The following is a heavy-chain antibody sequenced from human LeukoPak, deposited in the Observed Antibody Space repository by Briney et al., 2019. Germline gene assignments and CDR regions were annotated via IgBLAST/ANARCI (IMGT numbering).Heavy chain of an antibody. CDR2: IIPIFGTA. CDR1: GGTFSSYA. D-gene: IGHD3-22*01. J-gene: IGHJ5*02. Sequence: SVKVSCKASGGTFSSYAFSWVRQAPGQGLEWMGGIIPIFGTANYAQKFQGRVTITADESTSTAYTEVSSLRSEDTAVYYCASLNYYDSSGYYADTGSWGQGTLVTVSS. V-gene: IGHV1-69*13. CDR3: ASLNYYDSSGYYADTGS.